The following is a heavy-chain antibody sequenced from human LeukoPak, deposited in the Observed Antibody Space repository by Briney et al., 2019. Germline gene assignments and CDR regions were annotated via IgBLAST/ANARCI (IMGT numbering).Heavy chain of an antibody. Sequence: ASVKVSCKASGYTFTSYGISWVRQAPGQGLEWMGWISAYNGNTNYAQKLQGRVTMTTDTSTSTAYMELRSLRSDDTAVYYCARSDYGDYINAFDIWGQGTMVTVSS. J-gene: IGHJ3*02. CDR2: ISAYNGNT. V-gene: IGHV1-18*01. CDR1: GYTFTSYG. CDR3: ARSDYGDYINAFDI. D-gene: IGHD4-17*01.